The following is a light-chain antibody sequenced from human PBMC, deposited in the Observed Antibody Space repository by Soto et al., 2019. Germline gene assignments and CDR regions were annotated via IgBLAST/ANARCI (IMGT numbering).Light chain of an antibody. CDR1: QSVTIY. CDR2: GAS. Sequence: EIVLTQSPGTLSLSPGERATLSCRASQSVTIYLAWYQQKPGQAPRLLIYGASTRATGIPDRFSGSESGTDFNLTISRLEPEDFAVYYCQQYRTSPYSFGQGTKVEIK. J-gene: IGKJ2*03. CDR3: QQYRTSPYS. V-gene: IGKV3-20*01.